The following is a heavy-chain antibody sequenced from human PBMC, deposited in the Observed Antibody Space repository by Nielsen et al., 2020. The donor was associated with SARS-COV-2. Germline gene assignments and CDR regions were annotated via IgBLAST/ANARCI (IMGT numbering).Heavy chain of an antibody. Sequence: GGSLRLSCAASGFTFSNYYMNWVRQAPGKGLMWVSRIKTDGSRTDYADSVKGRFTISRDNARDTLYLEMNSLSAEDTAVYYCVRVRDDGYYYDTGPFDYWGQGALVTVSS. CDR1: GFTFSNYY. CDR2: IKTDGSRT. D-gene: IGHD1-26*01. CDR3: VRVRDDGYYYDTGPFDY. V-gene: IGHV3-74*01. J-gene: IGHJ4*02.